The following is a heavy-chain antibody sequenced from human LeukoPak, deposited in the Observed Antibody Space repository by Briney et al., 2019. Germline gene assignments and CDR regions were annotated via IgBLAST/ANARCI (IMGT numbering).Heavy chain of an antibody. CDR3: ARNLRFKLTIFGVDERGPLDY. D-gene: IGHD3-3*01. Sequence: GASVKVSCKASGYTFTIYGISWVRQAPGQGLEWMGWISAYNGNTNYAQKLQGRVTMTTDTSTSTAYMELRSLRSDDTAVYYCARNLRFKLTIFGVDERGPLDYWGQGTLVTVSS. J-gene: IGHJ4*02. CDR2: ISAYNGNT. CDR1: GYTFTIYG. V-gene: IGHV1-18*01.